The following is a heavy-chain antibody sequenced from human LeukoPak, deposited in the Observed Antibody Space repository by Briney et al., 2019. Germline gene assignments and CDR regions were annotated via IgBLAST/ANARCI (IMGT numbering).Heavy chain of an antibody. CDR2: FYRGGST. D-gene: IGHD7-27*01. CDR3: AKDGDLGY. CDR1: GFTVSSNY. Sequence: TGGSLRLSCAASGFTVSSNYMSWVRQAPGKGLEWVSIFYRGGSTYYADSVKGRFTVSRDNSKNILYLQMNSLRAEDTAVYYCAKDGDLGYWGQGTLVTVFS. J-gene: IGHJ4*02. V-gene: IGHV3-66*01.